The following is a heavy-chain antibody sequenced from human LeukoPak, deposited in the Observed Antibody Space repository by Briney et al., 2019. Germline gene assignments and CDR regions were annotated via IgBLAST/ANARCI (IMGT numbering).Heavy chain of an antibody. V-gene: IGHV3-33*03. CDR2: LWGDGIRN. Sequence: GGSLRLSCAASGFSVSWTGLHWVRQAPDRGLEWIADLWGDGIRNYYADSVEGRFTISRDNAKNSLYLQMNSLRAEDTALYYCVKEQRAAGIIYYYYGMDVWGQGTTVTVSS. J-gene: IGHJ6*02. CDR3: VKEQRAAGIIYYYYGMDV. CDR1: GFSVSWTG. D-gene: IGHD6-13*01.